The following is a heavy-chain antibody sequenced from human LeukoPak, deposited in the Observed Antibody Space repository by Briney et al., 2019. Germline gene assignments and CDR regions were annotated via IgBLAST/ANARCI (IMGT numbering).Heavy chain of an antibody. D-gene: IGHD1-26*01. CDR2: ITSGDSSV. CDR3: VRDIRYIGSTFYYDL. V-gene: IGHV3-11*01. CDR1: GFTFSVYQ. J-gene: IGHJ4*02. Sequence: GGSLRLSCVASGFTFSVYQMRWLRQAPGKGLEWLSFITSGDSSVEYADSVKGRFTISRDNDKSSLYLQMNTLRAEDTAVYYCVRDIRYIGSTFYYDLWGQGTLVTVSS.